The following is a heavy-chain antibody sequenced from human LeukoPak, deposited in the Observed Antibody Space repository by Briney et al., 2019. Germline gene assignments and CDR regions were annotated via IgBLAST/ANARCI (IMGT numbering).Heavy chain of an antibody. D-gene: IGHD3-10*01. J-gene: IGHJ4*02. V-gene: IGHV4-39*02. Sequence: PSETLSLTCTVSGGSIISSGDYWWGWIRQPPGKGLEWIGSIYYTGTTYNDPSLKSRVTISVDTSKSHFSLRLTSVTAADTAVYYCARGVWEARGVIITNLDYWGQGTLVTVSS. CDR1: GGSIISSGDY. CDR2: IYYTGTT. CDR3: ARGVWEARGVIITNLDY.